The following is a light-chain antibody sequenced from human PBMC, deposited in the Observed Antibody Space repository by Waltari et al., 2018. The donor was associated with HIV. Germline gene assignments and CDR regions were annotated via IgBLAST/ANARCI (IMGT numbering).Light chain of an antibody. CDR3: QQYYSSVWT. CDR1: QSLLHASNNNNY. Sequence: DIVMTQSPDSLAVSLGEGATINCRSSQSLLHASNNNNYLAWYQQRPGQSPKLLLYWASTRESGVPDRFSGNGSATDFTLAISNLQAEDVAVYYCQQYYSSVWTLGQGT. CDR2: WAS. V-gene: IGKV4-1*01. J-gene: IGKJ1*01.